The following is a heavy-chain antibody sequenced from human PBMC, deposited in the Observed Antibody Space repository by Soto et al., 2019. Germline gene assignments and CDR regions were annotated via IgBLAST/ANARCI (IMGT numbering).Heavy chain of an antibody. J-gene: IGHJ4*02. CDR1: GFTSSSVA. Sequence: LRLPCVASGFTSSSVAMTWVRQAPGKGLEWVSSISDNGGNTDYADSVRGRFTLSRDNSKNTLYLQMNHLKAEDTAVYYCAKLYWNPRYFDYWGQGARVTVSS. V-gene: IGHV3-23*01. CDR2: ISDNGGNT. CDR3: AKLYWNPRYFDY. D-gene: IGHD1-1*01.